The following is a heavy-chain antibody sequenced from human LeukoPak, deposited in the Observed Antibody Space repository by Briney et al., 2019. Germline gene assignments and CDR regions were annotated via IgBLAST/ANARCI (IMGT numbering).Heavy chain of an antibody. CDR3: ARPRSDRTYSSSWYWTD. CDR2: IIPIFGTA. D-gene: IGHD6-13*01. Sequence: SVKVSCKASGGTFSSYAISWVRQAPGQGLKWMGGIIPIFGTANYAQKFQGRVTITTDESTSTAYMELSSLRSEDTAVYYCARPRSDRTYSSSWYWTDWGQGTLVTVSS. J-gene: IGHJ4*02. V-gene: IGHV1-69*05. CDR1: GGTFSSYA.